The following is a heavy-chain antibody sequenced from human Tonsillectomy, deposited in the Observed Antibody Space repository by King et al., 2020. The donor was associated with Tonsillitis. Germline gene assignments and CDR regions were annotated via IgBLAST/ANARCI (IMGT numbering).Heavy chain of an antibody. CDR2: ISYDGSKK. Sequence: VQLVESGGGVVQPGRSLRLSCAASGFTFSSYAMHWVRQAPGKGLEWVAVISYDGSKKYYADSVKGRFTISRDNSKNTLYLQMNSLRAEDTAVYYCAKDSENMIYASGPPHCLGSLYWGQGTLVTVSS. V-gene: IGHV3-30*04. CDR3: AKDSENMIYASGPPHCLGSLY. CDR1: GFTFSSYA. D-gene: IGHD2-8*01. J-gene: IGHJ4*02.